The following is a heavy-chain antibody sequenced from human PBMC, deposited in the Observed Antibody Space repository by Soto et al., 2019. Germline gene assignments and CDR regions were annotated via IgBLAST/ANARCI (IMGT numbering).Heavy chain of an antibody. CDR1: GFTFSSYA. J-gene: IGHJ4*02. V-gene: IGHV3-30-3*01. D-gene: IGHD3-22*01. CDR2: ISYDGSNK. CDR3: AKDGGYDSSGFYRHSDD. Sequence: TGGSLRLSCAASGFTFSSYAMHWVRQAPGKGLEWVAVISYDGSNKYYADSVKGRFTISRDNSKNTVYVQMNGLRIEDTAVYYCAKDGGYDSSGFYRHSDDWGQGTRVTVAS.